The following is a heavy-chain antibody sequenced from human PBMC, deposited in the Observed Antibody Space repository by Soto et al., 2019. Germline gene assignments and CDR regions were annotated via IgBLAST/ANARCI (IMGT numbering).Heavy chain of an antibody. J-gene: IGHJ4*02. CDR1: GFLLNTRGVG. CDR2: ISWNGEK. CDR3: ARRGRDLLAGRYYFAF. V-gene: IGHV2-5*01. Sequence: QITLNEAGPTLVKPTQTLTLTCTLSGFLLNTRGVGVGWIRQPPGKALKWLELISWNGEKGHRPALKSTLTITKATSEIELVLTMLSLDAAATSPYSCARRGRDLLAGRYYFAFWGQGTVATVSS. D-gene: IGHD3-9*01.